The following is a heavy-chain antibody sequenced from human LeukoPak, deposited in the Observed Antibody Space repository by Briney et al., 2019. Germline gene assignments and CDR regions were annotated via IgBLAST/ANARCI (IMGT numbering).Heavy chain of an antibody. CDR3: ARGDLHYHDSTRRGFDI. CDR1: GFTFSSYA. J-gene: IGHJ3*02. V-gene: IGHV3-30*04. CDR2: ISYDGSNK. Sequence: GGSLRLSCAASGFTFSSYAVHWVRQAPGKGLEWVALISYDGSNKYYADSVKGRFTISRDNSKNTLYLQMNSLRAEDTAVYYCARGDLHYHDSTRRGFDIWGQGTMVTVSS. D-gene: IGHD3-16*01.